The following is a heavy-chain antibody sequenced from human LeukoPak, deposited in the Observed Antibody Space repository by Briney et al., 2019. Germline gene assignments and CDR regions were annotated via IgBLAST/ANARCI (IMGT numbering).Heavy chain of an antibody. Sequence: PGGSLRLSCAASAFILSNHAMSSVRQAPGKGLQWVAVSSGSGRTIEYEDSVKGRFTISRDNSKNTLSLQMNRLRAEDTAIYYCTKTVMVKTYIDYWGQGTVVTVSS. CDR2: SSGSGRTI. CDR1: AFILSNHA. D-gene: IGHD5-18*01. J-gene: IGHJ4*02. V-gene: IGHV3-23*01. CDR3: TKTVMVKTYIDY.